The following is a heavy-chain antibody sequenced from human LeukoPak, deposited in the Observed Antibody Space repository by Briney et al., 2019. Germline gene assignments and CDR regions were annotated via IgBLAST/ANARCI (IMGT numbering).Heavy chain of an antibody. CDR3: ARHGQEYYDILTSYYTDYGMDV. V-gene: IGHV4-59*08. D-gene: IGHD3-9*01. J-gene: IGHJ6*02. Sequence: PSETLSLTCTVSGGSISRYYWSWIRQPPGKGLEWIVYIYYSGSTNYNPSLKSRVTISVATSKTQCSLKLSPRTAADTAVYYCARHGQEYYDILTSYYTDYGMDVCGQRTTVTVSS. CDR2: IYYSGST. CDR1: GGSISRYY.